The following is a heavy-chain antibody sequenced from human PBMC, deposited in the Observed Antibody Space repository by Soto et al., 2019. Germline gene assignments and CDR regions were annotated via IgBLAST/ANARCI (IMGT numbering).Heavy chain of an antibody. Sequence: SVEASCKASGFTFTSSSVPGVRQARGQPLECIGWIVVRSGNTSYAQKFQERVTITRDMSTTTGYMEMSSLRPEHTAVYYCAADEKVAGVPYYYYCGMDVWGQRNRVAASS. D-gene: IGHD6-19*01. V-gene: IGHV1-58*01. J-gene: IGHJ6*02. CDR3: AADEKVAGVPYYYYCGMDV. CDR2: IVVRSGNT. CDR1: GFTFTSSS.